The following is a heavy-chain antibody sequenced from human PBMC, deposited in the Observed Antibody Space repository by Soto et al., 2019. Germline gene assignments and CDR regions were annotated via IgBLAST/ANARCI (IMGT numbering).Heavy chain of an antibody. D-gene: IGHD2-21*02. CDR1: GYKFTNYW. V-gene: IGHV5-51*01. Sequence: GEALKISCKGSGYKFTNYWIGWVRQMPGKGLEWMGFIYPDDSDIRYSPSFQGQVTTSADKSISTAYLQWSSLKASDTSMYYCARHLLGVTPPYFDYWGQGTLVTVSS. CDR2: IYPDDSDI. CDR3: ARHLLGVTPPYFDY. J-gene: IGHJ4*02.